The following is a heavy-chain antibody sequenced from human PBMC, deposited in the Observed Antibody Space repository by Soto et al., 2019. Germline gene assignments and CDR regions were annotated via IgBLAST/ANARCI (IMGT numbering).Heavy chain of an antibody. J-gene: IGHJ4*02. CDR3: XXXXXXXXXXXXDY. Sequence: PGKGLEWIGYIYYIGSTYYNPSLKSRVTISLDTSKKQFSLKLSSVTAADPAVYXXXXXXXXXXXXXXDYWGQGTLVTVSS. CDR2: IYYIGST. V-gene: IGHV4-30-4*01.